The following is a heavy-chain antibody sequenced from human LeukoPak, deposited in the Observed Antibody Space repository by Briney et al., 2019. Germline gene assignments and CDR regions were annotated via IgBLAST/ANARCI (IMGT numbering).Heavy chain of an antibody. CDR2: IYSGGST. V-gene: IGHV3-53*01. J-gene: IGHJ4*02. D-gene: IGHD4/OR15-4a*01. CDR3: ARRAGAYSHPYDY. Sequence: PGGSLRLSCAASGLTVSSNSMSWVRQAPGKGLEWVSFIYSGGSTHYADSVKGRFTISRDNSKNTLYLQMNSLRADDTAVYYCARRAGAYSHPYDYWGQGTLVTVSP. CDR1: GLTVSSNS.